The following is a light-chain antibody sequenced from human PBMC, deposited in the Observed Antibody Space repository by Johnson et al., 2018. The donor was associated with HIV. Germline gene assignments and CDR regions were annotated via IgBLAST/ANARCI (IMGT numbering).Light chain of an antibody. CDR3: GTWDSNLSVDFV. CDR1: LPKKY. Sequence: QSVLTQPPSVSADPGQKVTISCSGEALPKKYAYWYQQKPGQFPVLVIYKDSERPSGIPDRFSGSKSGATASLGISGLQTGDEADYYCGTWDSNLSVDFVFGTGTKVTVL. CDR2: KDS. V-gene: IGLV1-51*02. J-gene: IGLJ1*01.